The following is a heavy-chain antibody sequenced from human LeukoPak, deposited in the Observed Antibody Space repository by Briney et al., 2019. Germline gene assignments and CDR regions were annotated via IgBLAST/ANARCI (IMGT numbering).Heavy chain of an antibody. Sequence: GGSLRLSCAASGFTFSSYGMHWVRQAPGKGLEWVSAISGSGGSTNYADSVKGRFTISRDNSKNTLYLQMNSLRAEDTAVYYCAKDDRWDSSGYYYIFGYFQHWGQGTLVTVSS. CDR1: GFTFSSYG. D-gene: IGHD3-22*01. J-gene: IGHJ1*01. CDR3: AKDDRWDSSGYYYIFGYFQH. CDR2: ISGSGGST. V-gene: IGHV3-23*01.